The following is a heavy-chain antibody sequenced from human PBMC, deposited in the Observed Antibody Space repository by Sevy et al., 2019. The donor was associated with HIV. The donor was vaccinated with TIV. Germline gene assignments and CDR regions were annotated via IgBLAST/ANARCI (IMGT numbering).Heavy chain of an antibody. CDR1: GGTFSSYA. CDR3: AGHSYCTSSSWYYYFYGMDV. J-gene: IGHJ6*02. D-gene: IGHD2-15*01. CDR2: VIPLFGTT. Sequence: ASVKVSCKASGGTFSSYAFSWVRQAPGKGLEWMGGVIPLFGTTNYEQKFQDRVTITADKSTSTAYMELSILRSENTAVYYCAGHSYCTSSSWYYYFYGMDVWGQGTTVTVSS. V-gene: IGHV1-69*06.